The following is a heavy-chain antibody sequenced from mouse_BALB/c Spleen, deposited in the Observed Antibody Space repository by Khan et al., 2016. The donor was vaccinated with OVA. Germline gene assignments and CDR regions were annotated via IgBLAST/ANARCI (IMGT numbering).Heavy chain of an antibody. V-gene: IGHV3-6*02. D-gene: IGHD3-1*01. CDR1: GYSITSGYF. Sequence: EVQLQESGPGLVKPSQSLSLTCSVTGYSITSGYFWNWIRQFPGNKLEWMGYIRYDGNSNYYPSLKNRISISRDTSKNQFFLKLNSVTPEDTAIYYCARVGSSGPAWFTNWGQGTLVTVSA. CDR2: IRYDGNS. J-gene: IGHJ3*01. CDR3: ARVGSSGPAWFTN.